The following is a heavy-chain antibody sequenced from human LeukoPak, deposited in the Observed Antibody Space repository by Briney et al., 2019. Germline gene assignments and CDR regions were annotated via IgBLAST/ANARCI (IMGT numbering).Heavy chain of an antibody. CDR2: IYYSGST. V-gene: IGHV4-59*08. D-gene: IGHD5-18*01. J-gene: IGHJ1*01. CDR3: AISYSYGPPRF. CDR1: GGSISSYY. Sequence: SETLSLTCTVSGGSISSYYWSWIRQPPGKGLEWIGYIYYSGSTNYNPSLKSRVTISVDTSKNQFSPKLSSVTAADTAVYYCAISYSYGPPRFWGQGTLVTVSS.